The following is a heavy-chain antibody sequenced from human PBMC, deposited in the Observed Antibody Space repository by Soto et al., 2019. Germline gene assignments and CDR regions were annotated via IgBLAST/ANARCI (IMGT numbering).Heavy chain of an antibody. Sequence: QVQLVQSGAEVKKPGSSVKVSCKASGGTFSSYTISWVRQAPGQGLEWMGRIIPILGIANYAQKFQARVTITAAKATSTDSMELSSLRSEDTAVYYCASGAGGDAFDIWGQGTMVTVSS. CDR2: IIPILGIA. V-gene: IGHV1-69*02. CDR3: ASGAGGDAFDI. J-gene: IGHJ3*02. CDR1: GGTFSSYT. D-gene: IGHD6-19*01.